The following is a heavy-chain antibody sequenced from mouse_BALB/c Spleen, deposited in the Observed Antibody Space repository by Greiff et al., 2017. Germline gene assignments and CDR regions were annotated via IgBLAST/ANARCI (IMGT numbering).Heavy chain of an antibody. D-gene: IGHD1-1*01. V-gene: IGHV5-17*02. CDR1: GFTFSSFG. J-gene: IGHJ1*01. CDR3: ARSYYYGSSHYWYFDV. Sequence: VQLQQSGGGLVQPGGSRKLSCAASGFTFSSFGMHWVRQAPEKGLEWVAYISSGSSTIYYADTVKGRFTISRDNPKNTLFLQMTSLRSEDTAMYYCARSYYYGSSHYWYFDVWGAGTTVTVSS. CDR2: ISSGSSTI.